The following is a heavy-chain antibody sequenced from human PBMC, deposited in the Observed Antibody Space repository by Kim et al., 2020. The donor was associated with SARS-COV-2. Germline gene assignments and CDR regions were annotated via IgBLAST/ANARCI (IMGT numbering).Heavy chain of an antibody. V-gene: IGHV7-4-1*02. D-gene: IGHD3-9*01. CDR3: ARGGFYYDILTGPLRDYYYGMDV. J-gene: IGHJ6*02. CDR2: INTNTGNP. Sequence: ASVKVSCKASGYTFTSYAMNWVRQAPGQGLEWMGWINTNTGNPTYAQGFTGRFVFSLDTSVSTAYLQISSLKAEDTAVYYCARGGFYYDILTGPLRDYYYGMDVWGQGTTVTVSS. CDR1: GYTFTSYA.